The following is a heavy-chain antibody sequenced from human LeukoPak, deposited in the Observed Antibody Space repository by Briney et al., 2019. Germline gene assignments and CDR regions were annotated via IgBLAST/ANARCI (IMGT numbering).Heavy chain of an antibody. J-gene: IGHJ3*02. CDR1: GESFSGYY. D-gene: IGHD3-22*01. V-gene: IGHV4-34*01. CDR2: INHSGST. CDR3: VRGYYYDSSGYWVRAFDI. Sequence: SETLSLTCAVYGESFSGYYWSWIRQPPGKGLEWIGEINHSGSTNYNPSLKSRVTISVDTSKNQFSLKLSSVTAADTAVYYCVRGYYYDSSGYWVRAFDIWGQGTMVTVSS.